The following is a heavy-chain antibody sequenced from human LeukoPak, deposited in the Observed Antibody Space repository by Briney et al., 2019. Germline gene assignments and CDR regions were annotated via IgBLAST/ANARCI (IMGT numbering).Heavy chain of an antibody. CDR2: ILYSGST. Sequence: SETLSLTCTVSGGSISSSRHYWGWIRQPPGKGLEWIGNILYSGSTNYNPSLKSRVTISVDTSKNQFSLKLSSVTAADTADYYCVRRVAGSSYRDYWGQGTLVTVSS. D-gene: IGHD3-22*01. V-gene: IGHV4-39*01. J-gene: IGHJ4*02. CDR3: VRRVAGSSYRDY. CDR1: GGSISSSRHY.